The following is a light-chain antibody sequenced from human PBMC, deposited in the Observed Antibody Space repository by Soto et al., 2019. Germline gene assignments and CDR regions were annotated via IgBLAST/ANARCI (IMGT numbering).Light chain of an antibody. Sequence: DIVLTQSPGTLYLSPGERATLSCRASQRVRSNYLAWYQQYPGQAPKLLIFAVSSRATGIPDRFSGSGSGTDFTLTISRLEPEDFAVYYCQQYRTSPPTWTFGQGTKVDI. CDR1: QRVRSNY. J-gene: IGKJ1*01. V-gene: IGKV3-20*01. CDR2: AVS. CDR3: QQYRTSPPTWT.